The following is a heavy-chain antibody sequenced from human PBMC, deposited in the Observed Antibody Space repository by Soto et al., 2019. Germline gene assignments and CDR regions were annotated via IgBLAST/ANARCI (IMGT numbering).Heavy chain of an antibody. J-gene: IGHJ6*02. CDR1: GYTFTSDG. D-gene: IGHD4-17*01. CDR3: ARMTTVTTEGNYGMDV. V-gene: IGHV1-18*01. Sequence: QVQLVQSGAEVKKPGASVKVSCKASGYTFTSDGISWVRQAPGQGLEWMGWISAYNGNTNYAQKLQGRVTMTTDTSTSTAYMELRSLRSDDTAVYYCARMTTVTTEGNYGMDVWGQWTTVTVSS. CDR2: ISAYNGNT.